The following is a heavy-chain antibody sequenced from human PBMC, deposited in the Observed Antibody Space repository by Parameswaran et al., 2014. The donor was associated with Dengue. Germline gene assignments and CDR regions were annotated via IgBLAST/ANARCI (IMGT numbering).Heavy chain of an antibody. CDR3: ARGRRRGYCSSTSCYVASYYYYGMDV. D-gene: IGHD2-2*01. CDR2: IIPIFGTA. J-gene: IGHJ6*02. V-gene: IGHV1-69*01. Sequence: WVRQAPGQGLEWMGGIIPIFGTANYAQKFQGRVTITADESTSTAYMELSSLRSEDTAVYYCARGRRRGYCSSTSCYVASYYYYGMDVWGQGTTVTVSS.